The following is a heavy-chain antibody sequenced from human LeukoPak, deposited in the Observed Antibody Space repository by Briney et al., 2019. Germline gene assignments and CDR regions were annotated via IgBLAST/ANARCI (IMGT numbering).Heavy chain of an antibody. CDR1: GFTFSSYS. D-gene: IGHD3-22*01. V-gene: IGHV3-48*01. CDR2: ISSSSSTI. J-gene: IGHJ4*02. Sequence: GGSLRLSCAASGFTFSSYSMNWVRQAPGKGLEWVSYISSSSSTIYYADSVKGRFTISRDNAKNSLYLQMNSLRAEDTAVYYCARDKYYYDSSGQHDYWGQGTLVTVSS. CDR3: ARDKYYYDSSGQHDY.